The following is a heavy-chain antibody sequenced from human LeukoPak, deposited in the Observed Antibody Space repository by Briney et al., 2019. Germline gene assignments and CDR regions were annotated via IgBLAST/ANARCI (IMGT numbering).Heavy chain of an antibody. Sequence: SETLSLTCTVSGGSISSSSYYWGWIRQPPGKGLEWIGSIYYSGSTYYNPSLKSRATISVDTSKNQFSLKLSSVTAADTAVYYCASLGVYDILTGPYYFDYWGQGTLVTVSS. CDR1: GGSISSSSYY. J-gene: IGHJ4*02. CDR2: IYYSGST. D-gene: IGHD3-9*01. CDR3: ASLGVYDILTGPYYFDY. V-gene: IGHV4-39*01.